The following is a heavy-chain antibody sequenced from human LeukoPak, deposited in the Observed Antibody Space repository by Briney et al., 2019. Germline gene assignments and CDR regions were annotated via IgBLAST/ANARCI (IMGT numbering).Heavy chain of an antibody. CDR1: GFTFRSCW. CDR3: ARDHNYGSDY. V-gene: IGHV3-7*03. Sequence: GGSLRLSCAASGFTFRSCWMSWVRQAPGKGLEWVANIKEDGSEKYYVDSVKGRFTISRDSAKNSLYLQMNSLRVEDTAVYYCARDHNYGSDYWGQGTLVTVSS. J-gene: IGHJ4*02. D-gene: IGHD5-18*01. CDR2: IKEDGSEK.